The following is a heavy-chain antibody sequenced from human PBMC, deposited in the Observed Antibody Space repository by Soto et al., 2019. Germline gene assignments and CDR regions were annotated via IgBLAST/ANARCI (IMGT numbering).Heavy chain of an antibody. D-gene: IGHD3-10*01. CDR3: ARDGITHAPPDY. CDR2: ISYDGSNK. J-gene: IGHJ4*02. Sequence: TLTCAACGFTLSSYAMHWVRQAPGKGLEWVAVISYDGSNKYYADSVKGRFTISRDNSKNTLYLQMNSLRAEDTAVSYSARDGITHAPPDYWGQGTPVTVYS. CDR1: GFTLSSYA. V-gene: IGHV3-30-3*01.